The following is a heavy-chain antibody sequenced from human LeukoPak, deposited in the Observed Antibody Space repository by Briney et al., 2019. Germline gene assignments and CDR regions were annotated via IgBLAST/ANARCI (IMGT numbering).Heavy chain of an antibody. CDR2: IYSGGST. V-gene: IGHV3-53*04. D-gene: IGHD2-15*01. J-gene: IGHJ4*02. Sequence: ETLSLTCAVSGGSISSGGYSWSWVRQAPGKGLEWVSVIYSGGSTYYADSVKGRFTISRHNSKNTLYLQMNSLRAEDTAVYYCAGESRYCSGGSCYSLSDYWGQGTLVTVSS. CDR1: GGSISSGGYS. CDR3: AGESRYCSGGSCYSLSDY.